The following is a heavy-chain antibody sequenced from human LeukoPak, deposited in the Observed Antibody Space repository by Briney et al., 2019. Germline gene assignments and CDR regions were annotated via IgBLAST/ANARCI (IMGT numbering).Heavy chain of an antibody. Sequence: ASVKVSCKASGLTFSNYYMHWVRQAPGQRLEWMGMIHRIVDSTVYAQKFHGRVTMTRYMSTTTVYMELSSLTSEDTAVYYSAPGSHDSSKIPTMDVWSEGTTVTVSS. CDR2: IHRIVDST. D-gene: IGHD4-11*01. CDR1: GLTFSNYY. J-gene: IGHJ6*03. CDR3: APGSHDSSKIPTMDV. V-gene: IGHV1-46*01.